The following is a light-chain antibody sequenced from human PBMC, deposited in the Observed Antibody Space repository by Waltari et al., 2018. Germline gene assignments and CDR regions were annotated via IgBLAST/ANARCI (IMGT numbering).Light chain of an antibody. CDR1: QSVITN. V-gene: IGKV3-15*01. J-gene: IGKJ1*01. Sequence: EIVMTQSPATLSVSPGERATLSCKASQSVITNLAWYQQKPGQPPRLLIYGASARATGIPDRFRGSCFGTEFTRAISSLQSEDSAIYYCQQYHNWPRVFGQGTKVEIK. CDR2: GAS. CDR3: QQYHNWPRV.